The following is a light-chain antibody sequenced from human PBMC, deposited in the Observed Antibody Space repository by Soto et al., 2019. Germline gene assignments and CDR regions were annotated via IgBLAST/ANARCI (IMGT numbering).Light chain of an antibody. CDR1: QSISSW. J-gene: IGKJ1*01. CDR2: DAS. CDR3: QHYNTYSQT. V-gene: IGKV1-5*01. Sequence: DIQMTQSPSTLSASVGDRVTITCRASQSISSWLAWYQQKPGKAPKLLIYDASSLESGVPSRFGGSGSGTEFTLTISSLQPDDFATYYCQHYNTYSQTFGQGTKVEIK.